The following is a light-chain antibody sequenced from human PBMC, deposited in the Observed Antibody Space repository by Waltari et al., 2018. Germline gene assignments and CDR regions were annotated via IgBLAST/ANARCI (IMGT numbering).Light chain of an antibody. Sequence: EIVLTQSPGTASLSPGERVTLSCRASQSVGSSSLAWYQQKPGQAPRLVIYRASRRATGIPDGFSGSGSVTDFSLTISRLEPEDFAVYYCQQHGTLPATFGQGTKVEIK. V-gene: IGKV3-20*01. J-gene: IGKJ1*01. CDR2: RAS. CDR3: QQHGTLPAT. CDR1: QSVGSSS.